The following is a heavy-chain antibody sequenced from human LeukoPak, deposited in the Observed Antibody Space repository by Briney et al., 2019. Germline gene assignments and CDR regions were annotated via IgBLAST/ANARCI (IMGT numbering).Heavy chain of an antibody. D-gene: IGHD4-17*01. Sequence: PGRSLRLSCAASGFTFSNYGMHWVRQAPGKGLEWVAVIWYDGSKKYYPDSVKGRFTISRDSSKNTLYLQMNSLRAEDTAVYYCAKGAHIYGDYGAFDIWGQGTWSPSLQ. V-gene: IGHV3-33*06. CDR1: GFTFSNYG. CDR2: IWYDGSKK. J-gene: IGHJ3*02. CDR3: AKGAHIYGDYGAFDI.